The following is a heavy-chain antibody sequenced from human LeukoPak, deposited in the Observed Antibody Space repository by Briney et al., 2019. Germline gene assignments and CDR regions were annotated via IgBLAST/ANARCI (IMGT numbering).Heavy chain of an antibody. CDR3: ARGIAVAGSDY. D-gene: IGHD6-19*01. CDR1: GFTFSSYA. V-gene: IGHV3-23*01. J-gene: IGHJ4*02. Sequence: GGSLRLSCAASGFTFSSYAMSWVRQAPGKGLEWVSAISGSGGSTYYADSVKGRFTISRDNAKNSLCLQMNSLRAEDTAVYYCARGIAVAGSDYWGQGTPVTVSS. CDR2: ISGSGGST.